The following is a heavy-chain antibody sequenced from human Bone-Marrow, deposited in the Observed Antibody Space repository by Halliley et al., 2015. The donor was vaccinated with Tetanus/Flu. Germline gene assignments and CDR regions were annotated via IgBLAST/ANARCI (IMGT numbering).Heavy chain of an antibody. Sequence: LRLSCTVSGGSISSHYWSWIRQPPGKGLEWIGYIYYSGSTDYNPSLKSRVTISVDTSRTQFSLKLSSVTAADTAVYYCARGRKYYYDSSGYTKFFDYWGQGTLVTVSS. J-gene: IGHJ4*02. D-gene: IGHD3-22*01. CDR1: GGSISSHY. V-gene: IGHV4-59*11. CDR2: IYYSGST. CDR3: ARGRKYYYDSSGYTKFFDY.